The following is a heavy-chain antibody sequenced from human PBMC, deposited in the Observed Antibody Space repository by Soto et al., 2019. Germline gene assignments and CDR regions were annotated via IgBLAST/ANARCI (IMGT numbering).Heavy chain of an antibody. D-gene: IGHD3-16*01. CDR3: ANAYFVWSSEQPYYFDY. J-gene: IGHJ4*02. Sequence: EVQLLDSGGGLVQPGGSLRLSCAASGFTFSNYAMTWVRQGPGKGLEWVSGISGSGGRSYYADSVKGRFTISRDNSKSTLYLQMNSLRAGDTAVYYGANAYFVWSSEQPYYFDYWGQGALVTVCS. V-gene: IGHV3-23*01. CDR1: GFTFSNYA. CDR2: ISGSGGRS.